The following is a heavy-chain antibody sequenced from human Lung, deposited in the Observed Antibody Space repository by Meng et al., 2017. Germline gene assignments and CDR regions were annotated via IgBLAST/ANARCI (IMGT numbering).Heavy chain of an antibody. Sequence: QGQLVLWGAVLFRPTGTLSLICVGFGCAFSDSYWSWFRWPPGKELEWIGEITHSGTTNYNPSLEMRATIAVDTSQNNLSLTLSSVTAADSAVYSCARGPTTMAHDFDYWGQGTLVTVSS. V-gene: IGHV4-34*01. CDR2: ITHSGTT. J-gene: IGHJ4*02. CDR1: GCAFSDSY. CDR3: ARGPTTMAHDFDY. D-gene: IGHD4-11*01.